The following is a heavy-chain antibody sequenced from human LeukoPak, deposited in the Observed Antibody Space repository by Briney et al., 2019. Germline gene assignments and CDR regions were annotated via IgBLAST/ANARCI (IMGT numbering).Heavy chain of an antibody. D-gene: IGHD3-10*01. V-gene: IGHV4-59*01. Sequence: SETLSLTCIVSGGSISGYYWSWIRQPPGKGLEWIGSIYYSGSTDYNPSLKSRVIIPVDTSKNQFSLSLISVTAADTALYYCARELGHGSGSYYQGWFDPWGQGILVTVSS. CDR2: IYYSGST. CDR3: ARELGHGSGSYYQGWFDP. J-gene: IGHJ5*02. CDR1: GGSISGYY.